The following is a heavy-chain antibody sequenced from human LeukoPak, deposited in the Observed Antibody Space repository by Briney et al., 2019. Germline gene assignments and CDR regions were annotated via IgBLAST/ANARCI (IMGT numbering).Heavy chain of an antibody. CDR3: ARRMRGDAFDI. J-gene: IGHJ3*02. Sequence: GASVKVSCKASGYTFTSYDINWVRQATGQGLEWMGWMNPNSGNTGYAQKFQCRVTITRNTSISTAYMELSSLRSEDTAVYYCARRMRGDAFDIWGQGTMVTVSS. D-gene: IGHD2/OR15-2a*01. CDR1: GYTFTSYD. CDR2: MNPNSGNT. V-gene: IGHV1-8*03.